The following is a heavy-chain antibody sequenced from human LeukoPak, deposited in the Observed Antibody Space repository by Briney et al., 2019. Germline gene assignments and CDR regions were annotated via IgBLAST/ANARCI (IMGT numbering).Heavy chain of an antibody. CDR2: TNEAGGDK. J-gene: IGHJ4*02. V-gene: IGHV3-7*01. CDR1: GFTFSDFW. CDR3: AIATTGRGAFGS. Sequence: GGSLRLSCAASGFTFSDFWMSWVRQAPGKGLECVASTNEAGGDKYYVDSVKGRFTISRDNSKNSLSLQMNSLTAEDTAIYYCAIATTGRGAFGSWGQGTLVSVSS. D-gene: IGHD1-1*01.